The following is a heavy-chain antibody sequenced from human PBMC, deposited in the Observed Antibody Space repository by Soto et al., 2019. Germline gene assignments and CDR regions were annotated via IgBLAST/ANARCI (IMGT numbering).Heavy chain of an antibody. CDR2: IYPGDADI. V-gene: IGHV5-51*01. J-gene: IGHJ5*02. CDR3: ARGIGMARIGWFDP. D-gene: IGHD5-12*01. Sequence: SGESLKISCKGSGYRFTSFWIGWVRQMPGKGLEWLGIIYPGDADIRYTPSFQGQVTMSADKSISTAYLQWSSLKASDTAIYYCARGIGMARIGWFDPWGQGTLVTVSS. CDR1: GYRFTSFW.